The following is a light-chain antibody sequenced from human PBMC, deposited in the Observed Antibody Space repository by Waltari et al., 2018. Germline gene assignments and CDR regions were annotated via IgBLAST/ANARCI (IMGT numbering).Light chain of an antibody. Sequence: DIQMTQSPSSLSASVGDRVTITCRASQSISNSLVWYQHKPGKAHKVLLYDASRLERAAPSRFSGSGSGTEYTLTINSLQPEDSATYYCQHYYSFALGFGGGTKVEIK. V-gene: IGKV1-NL1*01. CDR1: QSISNS. CDR2: DAS. CDR3: QHYYSFALG. J-gene: IGKJ4*01.